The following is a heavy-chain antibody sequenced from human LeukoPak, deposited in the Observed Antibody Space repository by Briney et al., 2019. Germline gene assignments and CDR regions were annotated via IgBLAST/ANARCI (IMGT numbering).Heavy chain of an antibody. Sequence: GGSLRLSCAASGFTVSSNYMSWVRQAPGKGLEWVSVIYSGGSTYYADSAKGRFTISRDNSKNTLYLQMNSLRAEDTAVYYCARDYYDSSGAGSLWGQGTLVTVSS. J-gene: IGHJ4*02. CDR1: GFTVSSNY. CDR2: IYSGGST. CDR3: ARDYYDSSGAGSL. V-gene: IGHV3-66*02. D-gene: IGHD3-22*01.